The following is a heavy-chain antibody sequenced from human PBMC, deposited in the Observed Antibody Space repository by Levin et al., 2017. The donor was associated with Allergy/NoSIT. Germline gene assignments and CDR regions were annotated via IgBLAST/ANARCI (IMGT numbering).Heavy chain of an antibody. CDR3: AKGSDWFDP. CDR1: GGSISNYY. CDR2: IYYSGST. Sequence: SETLSLTCTVSGGSISNYYWSWIRQPPGKGLEWIGYIYYSGSTNYHPSPKSRVTISIDTSRNQFPLKLSFVTAADTAVYYWAKGSDWFDPWGQGTLVTVSS. V-gene: IGHV4-59*01. J-gene: IGHJ5*02.